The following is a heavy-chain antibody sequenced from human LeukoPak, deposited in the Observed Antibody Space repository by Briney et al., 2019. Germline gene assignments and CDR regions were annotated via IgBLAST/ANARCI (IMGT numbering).Heavy chain of an antibody. D-gene: IGHD3-10*01. V-gene: IGHV1-2*02. CDR3: ARSRGTMVRGVIKSYYYYGMDV. CDR1: GYTFTGYY. Sequence: ASVKVSCKASGYTFTGYYMHWVRQAPGQGLEWMEWINPNSGGTNYAQKFQGRVTMTRDTSISTAYMELSRLRSDDTAVYYCARSRGTMVRGVIKSYYYYGMDVWGQGATVTVSS. CDR2: INPNSGGT. J-gene: IGHJ6*02.